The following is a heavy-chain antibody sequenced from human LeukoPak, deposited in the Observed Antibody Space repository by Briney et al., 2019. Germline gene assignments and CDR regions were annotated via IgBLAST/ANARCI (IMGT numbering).Heavy chain of an antibody. CDR1: GFTFSSYW. Sequence: GGSLRLSCAASGFTFSSYWMSWVRQAPGKGLEWVANIKQDGSEKYYVDSVKGRFTISRDNAKNSLYLQMNSLRAEDMAVYYCARVEWNSDWFDSDWFDPWGQGTLVTVSS. J-gene: IGHJ5*02. CDR3: ARVEWNSDWFDSDWFDP. CDR2: IKQDGSEK. D-gene: IGHD3-3*01. V-gene: IGHV3-7*01.